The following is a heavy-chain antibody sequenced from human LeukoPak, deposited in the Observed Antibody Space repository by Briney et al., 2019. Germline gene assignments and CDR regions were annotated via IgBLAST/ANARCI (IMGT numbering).Heavy chain of an antibody. D-gene: IGHD6-19*01. Sequence: GASVKVSCKASGYTFTNYQMHWVRQAPGQGLEWMGTINPSGGITTYAQKLQGRVTMTTDTSTSTAYMELRSLRSDDTAVYYCARDLKMGYSSGRYSWGTGSSNDYWGQGTLVTVSS. J-gene: IGHJ4*02. CDR3: ARDLKMGYSSGRYSWGTGSSNDY. CDR2: INPSGGIT. V-gene: IGHV1-46*01. CDR1: GYTFTNYQ.